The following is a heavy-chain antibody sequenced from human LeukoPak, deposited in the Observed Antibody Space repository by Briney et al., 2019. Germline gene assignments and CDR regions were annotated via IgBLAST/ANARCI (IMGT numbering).Heavy chain of an antibody. V-gene: IGHV3-33*06. CDR3: AKPSGSAWNRLRYDH. Sequence: PGRSLRLSCAASGFTFSSYGMHWVRQAPGKGLEWVAVIWYDGSNKYYADSVKGRFTIFRDNSKNTVYLQVNSLRADDTAIYYCAKPSGSAWNRLRYDHWGQGTLVTVSS. J-gene: IGHJ5*02. D-gene: IGHD1-1*01. CDR1: GFTFSSYG. CDR2: IWYDGSNK.